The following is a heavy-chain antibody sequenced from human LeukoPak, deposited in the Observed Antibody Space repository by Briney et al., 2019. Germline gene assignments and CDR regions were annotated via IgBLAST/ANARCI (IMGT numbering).Heavy chain of an antibody. CDR1: GGSISSYY. D-gene: IGHD6-13*01. J-gene: IGHJ4*02. CDR2: IYYSGSA. Sequence: PSETLSLTCTVSGGSISSYYRSWIRQPPGKGLEWIGYIYYSGSAIYNPSLKSRVTISVDTSKSQFSLNLSSVTAADTAVYYCARLGYSSSWYVFDYWGQGTLVTVSS. V-gene: IGHV4-59*01. CDR3: ARLGYSSSWYVFDY.